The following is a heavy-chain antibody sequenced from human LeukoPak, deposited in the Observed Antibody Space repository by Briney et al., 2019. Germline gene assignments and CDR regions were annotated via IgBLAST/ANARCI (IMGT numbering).Heavy chain of an antibody. Sequence: GGSLRLSCAASGFTFSSYAMHWVRQAPGKGLEWVAVISYDGSNKYYADSVKGRFTISRDNSKNTLYLQMNSLRAEDTAVYYCARGGSGSYPYYGMDVWGQGTTVTVSS. CDR2: ISYDGSNK. J-gene: IGHJ6*02. CDR3: ARGGSGSYPYYGMDV. D-gene: IGHD3-10*01. V-gene: IGHV3-30*04. CDR1: GFTFSSYA.